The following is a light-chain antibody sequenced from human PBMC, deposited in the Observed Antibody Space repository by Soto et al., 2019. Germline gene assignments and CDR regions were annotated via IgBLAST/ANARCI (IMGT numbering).Light chain of an antibody. CDR3: QQYKSYSWT. V-gene: IGKV1-5*03. CDR1: QSIDIW. Sequence: DLQMTQSPSTLSASVGDRVTITCRASQSIDIWLAWYQQTPGKAPKLLIYKASNLQSGVPSRFSGGGSGTDFNFTISSLQPDDFATYYCQQYKSYSWTFGQGTKVEIK. J-gene: IGKJ1*01. CDR2: KAS.